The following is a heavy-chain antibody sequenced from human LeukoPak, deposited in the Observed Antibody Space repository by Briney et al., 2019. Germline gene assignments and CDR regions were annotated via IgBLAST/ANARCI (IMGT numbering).Heavy chain of an antibody. V-gene: IGHV3-23*01. Sequence: GGSLRLSCAASGFTFSSYDMNWVRQAPGKGLDWVSAIRGSGDNTFYADSVKGRFTISRDNSKNTLYLQMNSLRAEDTAVYYCARDQILWFGELSYNWFDPWGQGTLVTVSS. D-gene: IGHD3-10*01. CDR3: ARDQILWFGELSYNWFDP. CDR1: GFTFSSYD. J-gene: IGHJ5*02. CDR2: IRGSGDNT.